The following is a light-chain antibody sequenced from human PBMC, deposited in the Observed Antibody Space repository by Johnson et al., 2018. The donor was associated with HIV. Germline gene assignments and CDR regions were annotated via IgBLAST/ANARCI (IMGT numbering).Light chain of an antibody. CDR1: SSNIGNNY. Sequence: QSVLTQPPSVSAAPGQKVTISCSGSSSNIGNNYVSWYQQLPGTAPKLLIYENNKRPSGIPDRFSGSKSGTSATLGITGLQTGDEADYYCGPWDSSLSAYVLGTGTKVTVL. CDR3: GPWDSSLSAYV. V-gene: IGLV1-51*02. CDR2: ENN. J-gene: IGLJ1*01.